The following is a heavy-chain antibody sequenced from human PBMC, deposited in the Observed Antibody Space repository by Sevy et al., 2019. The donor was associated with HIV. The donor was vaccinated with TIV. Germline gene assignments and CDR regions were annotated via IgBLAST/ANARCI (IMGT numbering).Heavy chain of an antibody. CDR1: GFTFSSYW. CDR3: ARDPDPYDYVWGSYRYTYAFDI. D-gene: IGHD3-16*02. CDR2: INSDGSST. Sequence: GGSLRLSCAASGFTFSSYWMHWVRQAPGKGLVWVSRINSDGSSTSYAYSVKGRFTISRDNAKNTLYLQMNSLRAEDTAVYYCARDPDPYDYVWGSYRYTYAFDIWGQGTMVTISS. V-gene: IGHV3-74*01. J-gene: IGHJ3*02.